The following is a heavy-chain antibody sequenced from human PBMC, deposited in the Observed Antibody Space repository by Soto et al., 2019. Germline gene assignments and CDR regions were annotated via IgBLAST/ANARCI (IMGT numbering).Heavy chain of an antibody. CDR1: GYTFTSYG. CDR2: ISAYNGNT. Sequence: ASVKVSCKASGYTFTSYGISWVRQAPGQGLERMGWISAYNGNTNYAQKLQGRVTMTTDTSTSTAYMELRSLRSDDTAVYYCATSHSWYDFWSGYYGMDVWGQGTTVTVSS. CDR3: ATSHSWYDFWSGYYGMDV. J-gene: IGHJ6*02. V-gene: IGHV1-18*01. D-gene: IGHD3-3*01.